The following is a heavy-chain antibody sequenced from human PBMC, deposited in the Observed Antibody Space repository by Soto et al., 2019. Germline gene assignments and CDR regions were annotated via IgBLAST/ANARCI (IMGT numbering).Heavy chain of an antibody. CDR3: AKARGSTTPAPGSY. J-gene: IGHJ4*02. Sequence: GGPLRLSCAASGFTFSNYDMSWVSQAPGKGLEWVSTISGSGGGTYYADSVKGRFTISRDNSKNTLYLQMNSLRAEDTAVYYCAKARGSTTPAPGSYWGQGTLVTVSS. V-gene: IGHV3-23*01. CDR1: GFTFSNYD. CDR2: ISGSGGGT. D-gene: IGHD2-2*01.